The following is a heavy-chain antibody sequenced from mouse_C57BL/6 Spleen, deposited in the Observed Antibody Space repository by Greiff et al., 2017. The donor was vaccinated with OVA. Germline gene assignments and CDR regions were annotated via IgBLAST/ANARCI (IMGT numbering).Heavy chain of an antibody. CDR3: AREDYAYGN. V-gene: IGHV14-3*01. J-gene: IGHJ3*01. Sequence: DVKLEESVAELVRPGASVKLSCTASGFNITNTYMHWVQQRPEQGLEWIGRIDPANGTTKYAPTFQGKATRTADKSSNTAYLRLSSLTSEDTAIYYCAREDYAYGNWGQGTLVTVSA. CDR1: GFNITNTY. CDR2: IDPANGTT. D-gene: IGHD1-1*01.